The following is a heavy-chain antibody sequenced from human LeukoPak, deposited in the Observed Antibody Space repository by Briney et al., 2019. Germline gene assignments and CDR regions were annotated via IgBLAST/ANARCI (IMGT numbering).Heavy chain of an antibody. Sequence: ASVKVSCKASGYTFTSYDINWVRQATGQGLEWMGWMNPNSGNTGYAQKFQGRVTMTRNTSISTAYMELSSLRSEDTAVYYCAGARNWNDGVDWFDPWGQGTLATVSS. J-gene: IGHJ5*02. V-gene: IGHV1-8*01. CDR3: AGARNWNDGVDWFDP. D-gene: IGHD1-1*01. CDR2: MNPNSGNT. CDR1: GYTFTSYD.